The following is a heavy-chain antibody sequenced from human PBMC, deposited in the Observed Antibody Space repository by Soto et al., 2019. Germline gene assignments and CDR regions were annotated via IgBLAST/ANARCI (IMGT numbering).Heavy chain of an antibody. Sequence: GSLRLSCAASGFTLSTYDMHWVRQATGKGLEWVAGLSYAGDTYYPGSVKGRFTVSRESAKNSLYLQMNSLTAGDTAVYYCAKGPHPASGYYYMDVWGKGTTVTAP. D-gene: IGHD3-10*01. V-gene: IGHV3-13*01. CDR3: AKGPHPASGYYYMDV. J-gene: IGHJ6*03. CDR1: GFTLSTYD. CDR2: LSYAGDT.